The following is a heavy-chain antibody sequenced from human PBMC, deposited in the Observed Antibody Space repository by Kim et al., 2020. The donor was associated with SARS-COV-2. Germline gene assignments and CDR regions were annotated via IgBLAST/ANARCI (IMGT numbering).Heavy chain of an antibody. D-gene: IGHD2-2*01. CDR1: GGSISSGGYY. CDR2: IYYSGST. J-gene: IGHJ5*02. Sequence: SETLSLTCTVSGGSISSGGYYWSWIRQHPGKGLEWIGYIYYSGSTYYNPSLKSRVTISVDTSKNQFSLKLSSVTAADTAVYYCARGPYCSSTSCYNWFDPWGQGTLVTVSS. V-gene: IGHV4-31*03. CDR3: ARGPYCSSTSCYNWFDP.